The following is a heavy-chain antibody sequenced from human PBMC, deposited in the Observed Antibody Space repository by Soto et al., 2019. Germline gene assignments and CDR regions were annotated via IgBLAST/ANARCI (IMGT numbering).Heavy chain of an antibody. J-gene: IGHJ4*02. CDR2: IDPSDSQT. CDR3: ARQIHESDTGPNFQYYFDS. Sequence: GESLKISCKGSGYSFAGYWITWVRQKPGKGLEWMGRIDPSDSQTYYSPSFRGHVTISATKSITTVFLQWSSLRASDTAMYYCARQIHESDTGPNFQYYFDSWGQGTSVT. CDR1: GYSFAGYW. D-gene: IGHD5-18*01. V-gene: IGHV5-10-1*01.